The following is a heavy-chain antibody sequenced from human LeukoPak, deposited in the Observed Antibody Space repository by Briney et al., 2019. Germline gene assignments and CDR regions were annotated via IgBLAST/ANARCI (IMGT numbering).Heavy chain of an antibody. J-gene: IGHJ4*02. V-gene: IGHV3-21*01. CDR1: GFTFSNYA. CDR3: AREVGPTDY. D-gene: IGHD1-26*01. Sequence: PGGSLRPSCAASGFTFSNYAMTWVRQAPGKGLEWVSSISSVGNSIYYTDSVKGRFTVSRDNAKNSLYLQMNSLRAEDTAVYYCAREVGPTDYWGQGTLVTVSS. CDR2: ISSVGNSI.